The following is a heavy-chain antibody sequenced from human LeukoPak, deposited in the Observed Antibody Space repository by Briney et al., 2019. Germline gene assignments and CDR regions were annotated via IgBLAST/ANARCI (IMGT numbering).Heavy chain of an antibody. CDR3: ARSGGSGFQLDS. D-gene: IGHD1-26*01. Sequence: TSETLSLTCAVYGGSFSGYYWSWVRQPAGKGLEWIGRSYTTGRTIYNPSLKSRVTMSLDTSKNQLSLNLSSVTAADTAVYYCARSGGSGFQLDSWGQGTLVTVSS. CDR2: SYTTGRT. CDR1: GGSFSGYY. V-gene: IGHV4-59*10. J-gene: IGHJ4*02.